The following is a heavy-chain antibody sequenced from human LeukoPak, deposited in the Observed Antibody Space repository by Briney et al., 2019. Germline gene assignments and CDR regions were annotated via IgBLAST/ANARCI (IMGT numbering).Heavy chain of an antibody. CDR3: ARYYSGGSCYSGAFDI. CDR1: GGSISSYY. J-gene: IGHJ3*02. CDR2: IYYSGST. Sequence: SETLSLTCTVSGGSISSYYWSWIRQPPGKGLEWIGYIYYSGSTNYNPSLKSRVTISVDTSKNQFSLKLNSVTAADTAVYYCARYYSGGSCYSGAFDIWGQGTMVTVSS. V-gene: IGHV4-59*08. D-gene: IGHD2-15*01.